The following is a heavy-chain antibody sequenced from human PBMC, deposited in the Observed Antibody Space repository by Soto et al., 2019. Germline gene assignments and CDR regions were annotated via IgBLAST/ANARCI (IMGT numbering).Heavy chain of an antibody. D-gene: IGHD5-18*01. Sequence: ASVKVSCKASGYTFTSYAMHWVRQAPGQRLEWTGWINAGNGNTKYSQKFQGRVTITRDTSASTAYMELSSLRSEDTAVYYCARDHGYSYGITFDYWGQGTLVTVSS. V-gene: IGHV1-3*01. J-gene: IGHJ4*02. CDR1: GYTFTSYA. CDR2: INAGNGNT. CDR3: ARDHGYSYGITFDY.